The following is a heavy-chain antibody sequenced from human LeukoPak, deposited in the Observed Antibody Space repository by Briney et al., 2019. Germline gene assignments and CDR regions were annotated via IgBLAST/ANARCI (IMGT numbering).Heavy chain of an antibody. CDR3: AKDGGLWVSAHWGDS. D-gene: IGHD7-27*01. CDR1: GFTFSSYT. Sequence: AGGSLRLSCTASGFTFSSYTTTWVRQAPGKGLKWVSTITTGDGNTYYADSVKGRFTVSRDDSKNTLYLQMNSLRAEDTAVYYCAKDGGLWVSAHWGDSWGRGTLVTVSS. J-gene: IGHJ4*02. V-gene: IGHV3-23*01. CDR2: ITTGDGNT.